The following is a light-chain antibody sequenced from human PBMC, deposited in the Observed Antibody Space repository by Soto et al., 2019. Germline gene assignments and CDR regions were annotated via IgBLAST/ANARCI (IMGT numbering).Light chain of an antibody. CDR3: QQYYSTPRT. Sequence: MAEPPDSLAVCLGDKATNNCKSRHGSLYSSNNKNYVAGYQQKPGQPPKVLINWASTREFGVPDRFSGSGSGTDFTLTIGSLQSEDVAVYYCQQYYSTPRTFGQGTKVDIK. CDR1: HGSLYSSNNKNY. J-gene: IGKJ1*01. CDR2: WAS. V-gene: IGKV4-1*01.